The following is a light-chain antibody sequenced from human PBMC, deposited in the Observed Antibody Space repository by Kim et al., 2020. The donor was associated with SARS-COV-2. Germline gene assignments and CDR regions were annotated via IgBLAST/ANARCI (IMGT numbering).Light chain of an antibody. Sequence: VSVSPGQTASITCSGDQLGDKYVCWYQQKPGQSPVLVIYQDKNRPSGIPERFSGSNSGNTATLTISGTQAMDEAHYYCQAWDTTVVFGGGTQLTVL. CDR3: QAWDTTVV. CDR2: QDK. J-gene: IGLJ2*01. V-gene: IGLV3-1*01. CDR1: QLGDKY.